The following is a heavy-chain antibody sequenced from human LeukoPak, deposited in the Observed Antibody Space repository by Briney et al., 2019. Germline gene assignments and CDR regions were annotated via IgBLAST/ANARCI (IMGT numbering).Heavy chain of an antibody. Sequence: GASVKVSCKASGYTFTSFEINWVRQSTGQGLEWMGWVNPDSGKTAYALKFQGRLIMTTNISLSTVYMELASLKSEDTAVYYCARGVAGGDFWGQGTLVTVSS. J-gene: IGHJ4*02. CDR3: ARGVAGGDF. CDR1: GYTFTSFE. CDR2: VNPDSGKT. V-gene: IGHV1-8*01. D-gene: IGHD6-19*01.